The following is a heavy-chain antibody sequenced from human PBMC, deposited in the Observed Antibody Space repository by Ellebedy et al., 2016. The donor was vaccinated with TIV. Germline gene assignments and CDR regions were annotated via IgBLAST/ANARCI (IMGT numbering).Heavy chain of an antibody. CDR1: GYTFTSYT. V-gene: IGHV1-3*01. D-gene: IGHD3-9*01. J-gene: IGHJ4*02. Sequence: ASVKVSCXASGYTFTSYTIHWVRQAPGQRLEWLGWINPANGDIQYSQKFQGRVTISRDKSATTASLELSSLTSEDTAVFYCARGAPLLQYFGWFLSKDAYFDYWGQGTLVTVSS. CDR2: INPANGDI. CDR3: ARGAPLLQYFGWFLSKDAYFDY.